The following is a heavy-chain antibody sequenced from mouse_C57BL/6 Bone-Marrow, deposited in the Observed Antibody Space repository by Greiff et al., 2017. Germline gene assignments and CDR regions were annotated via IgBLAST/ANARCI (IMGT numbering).Heavy chain of an antibody. J-gene: IGHJ2*01. CDR3: ARYALFDY. Sequence: QVQLQQPGAELVRPGSSVKLSCKASGYTFTSYWMDWVKQRPGQGLEWIGNIYPSDSETHYNQKFKDKATLTVDKSSSTAYMQLSSLTSEDSAVYYCARYALFDYWGQGTTLTVSS. CDR1: GYTFTSYW. CDR2: IYPSDSET. V-gene: IGHV1-61*01.